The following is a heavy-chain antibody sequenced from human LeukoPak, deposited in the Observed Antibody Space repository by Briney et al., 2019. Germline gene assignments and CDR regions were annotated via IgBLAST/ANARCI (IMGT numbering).Heavy chain of an antibody. J-gene: IGHJ4*02. CDR2: ISWNSGSI. V-gene: IGHV3-9*01. CDR1: GFTFDDYA. D-gene: IGHD5-18*01. CDR3: AREYSYGPKSTRGLDY. Sequence: GGSLRLSCAASGFTFDDYAMHWVRQAPGKGLEWVSGISWNSGSIGYADSVKGRFTISRDNAKNSLYLQMNSLRAEDTAVYYCAREYSYGPKSTRGLDYWGQGTLVTVSS.